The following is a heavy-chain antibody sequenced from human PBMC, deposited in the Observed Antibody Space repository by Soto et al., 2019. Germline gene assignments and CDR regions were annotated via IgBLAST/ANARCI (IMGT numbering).Heavy chain of an antibody. J-gene: IGHJ6*02. CDR3: ARLYDSSGNYPYGMDV. D-gene: IGHD3-22*01. Sequence: VGSLRLSCAASGFTLSTYAMTWVRQAPGKGLEWVSTISGSGGSTYYADSVKGRFTISKDNSKNTLYLQMNSLRAEDTAVYYCARLYDSSGNYPYGMDVWGQGTTVTVSS. CDR2: ISGSGGST. CDR1: GFTLSTYA. V-gene: IGHV3-23*01.